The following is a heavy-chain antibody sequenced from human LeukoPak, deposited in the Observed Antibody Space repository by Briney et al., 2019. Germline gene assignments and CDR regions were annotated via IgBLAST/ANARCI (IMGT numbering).Heavy chain of an antibody. CDR2: IYWNDDK. CDR1: GFSLSTSGVG. V-gene: IGHV2-5*04. Sequence: SGPTLVKPTQTLTLTCTFSGFSLSTSGVGVGWIRQPPGKALEWLALIYWNDDKRYSPSLKSRLTITKDTSKNQVVLTMTNMDPVDTGTYYCVHDVPGGEGFQHWGQGTLVTISS. D-gene: IGHD2-2*01. CDR3: VHDVPGGEGFQH. J-gene: IGHJ1*01.